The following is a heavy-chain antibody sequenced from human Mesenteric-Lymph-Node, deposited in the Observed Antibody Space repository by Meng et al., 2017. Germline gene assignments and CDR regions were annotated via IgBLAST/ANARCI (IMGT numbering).Heavy chain of an antibody. CDR2: INHSGST. CDR1: GGSFSGYY. J-gene: IGHJ4*02. CDR3: ARGRGYGDYGSLY. Sequence: QWQLQQLGAGLLKPSETLSLTCAVYGGSFSGYYWSWIRQPPGKGLEWIGEINHSGSTNYNPSLKSRVTISVDTSKNQFSLKLSSVTAADTAVYYCARGRGYGDYGSLYWGQGTLVTVSS. D-gene: IGHD4-17*01. V-gene: IGHV4-34*01.